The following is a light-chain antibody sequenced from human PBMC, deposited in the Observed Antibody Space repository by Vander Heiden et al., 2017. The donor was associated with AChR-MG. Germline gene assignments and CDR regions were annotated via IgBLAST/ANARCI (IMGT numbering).Light chain of an antibody. CDR2: DVT. CDR3: CSYTSGSTLI. V-gene: IGLV2-14*01. J-gene: IGLJ2*01. CDR1: SSDVRGYNY. Sequence: QSALTQPAPVSGSPGQAIPISCAGTSSDVRGYNYVSWYQQHPSKAPKAIIYDVTNRPSGVSNRFSGSKSDNTASLTISGLQAEDEADYYCCSYTSGSTLIFGGGTKLTVL.